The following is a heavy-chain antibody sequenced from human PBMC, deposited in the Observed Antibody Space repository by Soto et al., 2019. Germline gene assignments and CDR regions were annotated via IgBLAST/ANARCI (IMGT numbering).Heavy chain of an antibody. Sequence: SQTLSLTCAISGDSVSSNTAAWNWIRQTPSRGLEWLGRTYYRFNLHYDYAVSVKSRIIINPDTSKNQFSLQLISVTPEDTAVYYCAKDLTAQRITMVRGVRGGYAFDIWGQGTMVTVSS. V-gene: IGHV6-1*01. J-gene: IGHJ3*02. CDR3: AKDLTAQRITMVRGVRGGYAFDI. CDR1: GDSVSSNTAA. CDR2: TYYRFNLHY. D-gene: IGHD3-10*01.